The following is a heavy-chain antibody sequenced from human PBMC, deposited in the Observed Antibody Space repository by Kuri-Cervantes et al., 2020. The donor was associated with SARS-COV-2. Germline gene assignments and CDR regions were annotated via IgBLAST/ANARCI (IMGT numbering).Heavy chain of an antibody. Sequence: GESLKIPCAASGFTFSSYAMSWVRQAPGKGLEWVSAISGSGGSTYYADSVKGRFTISRDNSKNTLYLQMNSLRAEDTVVYYCAKGVAAADSYYFDYWGQGTLVTVSS. CDR3: AKGVAAADSYYFDY. D-gene: IGHD6-13*01. V-gene: IGHV3-23*01. CDR1: GFTFSSYA. J-gene: IGHJ4*02. CDR2: ISGSGGST.